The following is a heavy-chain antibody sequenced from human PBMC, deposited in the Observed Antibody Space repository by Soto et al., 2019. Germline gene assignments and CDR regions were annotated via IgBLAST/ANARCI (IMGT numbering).Heavy chain of an antibody. CDR1: GGSISSGGYY. D-gene: IGHD3-10*01. V-gene: IGHV4-31*03. J-gene: IGHJ4*02. Sequence: QVQLQESGPGLVKPSQTLSLTCTVSGGSISSGGYYWSWIRQHPGKGLEWIGYIYYSGSTYYNPSLKSRITISGDSSKNQFSMKLSSVTAADTAVYYCGSMVRGGIMRDYWCQGTLVPVSS. CDR2: IYYSGST. CDR3: GSMVRGGIMRDY.